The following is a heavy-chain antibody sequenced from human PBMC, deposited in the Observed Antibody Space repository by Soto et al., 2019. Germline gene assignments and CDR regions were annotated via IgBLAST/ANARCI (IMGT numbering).Heavy chain of an antibody. V-gene: IGHV3-23*01. CDR2: ISGSRGST. CDR1: GFTFSSYA. D-gene: IGHD1-26*01. CDR3: AKGRELPMFDFQH. J-gene: IGHJ1*01. Sequence: EVQLLESGGGLVQPGGSLRLSCAASGFTFSSYAMSWVRQAPGKGLEWVSAISGSRGSTYYADSVKGRFTISRDNSKNTMCLQMNRLRSEDTAGYYCAKGRELPMFDFQHWGQGTLLTVSS.